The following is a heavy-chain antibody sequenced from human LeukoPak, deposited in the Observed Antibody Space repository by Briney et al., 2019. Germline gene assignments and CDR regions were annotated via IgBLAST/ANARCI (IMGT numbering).Heavy chain of an antibody. D-gene: IGHD3-22*01. J-gene: IGHJ4*02. CDR2: IYYSGST. CDR1: GGSISSYH. CDR3: ARIDYDSSGYLLGDF. V-gene: IGHV4-59*01. Sequence: PSETLSLTCTVSGGSISSYHWSWIRQPPGKGLEWIGYIYYSGSTNYNPSLKSRVTISVDTSKNQFSLKLSSVTAADTAVYYCARIDYDSSGYLLGDFWGQGTLVTVSS.